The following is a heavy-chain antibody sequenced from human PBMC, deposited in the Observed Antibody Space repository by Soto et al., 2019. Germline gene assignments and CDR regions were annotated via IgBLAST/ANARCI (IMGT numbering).Heavy chain of an antibody. V-gene: IGHV3-23*01. CDR2: LLRSGSTT. Sequence: PGRSMRLSCAASGFTFTNYAMTWARQAPGKGLEWVSSLLRSGSTTYYADSVKGRFTISSDISANSLYLQMDSLRAEDTAVYYCAKDAVSGDGIWLLDSWGQGTGVTVSS. J-gene: IGHJ5*01. D-gene: IGHD4-17*01. CDR3: AKDAVSGDGIWLLDS. CDR1: GFTFTNYA.